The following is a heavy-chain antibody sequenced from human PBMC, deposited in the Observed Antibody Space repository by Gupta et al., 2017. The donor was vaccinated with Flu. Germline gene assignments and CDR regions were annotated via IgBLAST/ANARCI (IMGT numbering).Heavy chain of an antibody. CDR3: ARIAVAVTEELFFDY. J-gene: IGHJ4*02. D-gene: IGHD6-19*01. V-gene: IGHV4-4*07. CDR2: IYTSGST. Sequence: LEWIGRIYTSGSTNYNPSLKSRVTMSVDTSKNQFSLKLSSVTAADTAVYYCARIAVAVTEELFFDYWGQGTLVTVSS.